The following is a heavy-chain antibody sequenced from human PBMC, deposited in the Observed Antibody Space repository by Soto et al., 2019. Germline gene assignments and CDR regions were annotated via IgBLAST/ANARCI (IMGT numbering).Heavy chain of an antibody. CDR2: IFVGDSDT. Sequence: GESLKISCKGSGKFFSNYWIAWVRQMPGKGLEWMGVIFVGDSDTRYSPSFQGQVTISADKSISTAYLQWSSLKASDTAMYYCARSGTTGYYYYYGMDVWGQGTTVTVSS. D-gene: IGHD1-1*01. J-gene: IGHJ6*02. CDR3: ARSGTTGYYYYYGMDV. V-gene: IGHV5-51*01. CDR1: GKFFSNYW.